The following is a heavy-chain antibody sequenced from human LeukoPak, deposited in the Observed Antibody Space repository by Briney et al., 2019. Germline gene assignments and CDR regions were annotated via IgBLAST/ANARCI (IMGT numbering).Heavy chain of an antibody. CDR2: ISSSSSTI. CDR3: ARDFRGYYTY. V-gene: IGHV3-48*01. Sequence: QPGGSLRLSCAGSGFTFSSYSMNWVRQAPGKGLEWVSYISSSSSTIYYADSVKGRFTISRDNAKNSLYLQMNSLRAEDTAVYYCARDFRGYYTYWGQGTLVTVSS. D-gene: IGHD3-3*01. CDR1: GFTFSSYS. J-gene: IGHJ4*02.